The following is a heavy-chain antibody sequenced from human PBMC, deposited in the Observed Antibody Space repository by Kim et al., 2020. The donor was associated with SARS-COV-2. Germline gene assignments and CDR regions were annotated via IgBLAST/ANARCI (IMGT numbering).Heavy chain of an antibody. CDR3: AREGYYGSGSHDAFDI. Sequence: SETLSLTCAVYGGSFSGYYWSWIRQPPGKGLEWIGEINHSGSTNYNPSLKSRVTISVDTSKNQFSLKLSSVTAADTAVYYCAREGYYGSGSHDAFDIWGQGTMVTVSS. J-gene: IGHJ3*02. CDR1: GGSFSGYY. CDR2: INHSGST. V-gene: IGHV4-34*01. D-gene: IGHD3-10*01.